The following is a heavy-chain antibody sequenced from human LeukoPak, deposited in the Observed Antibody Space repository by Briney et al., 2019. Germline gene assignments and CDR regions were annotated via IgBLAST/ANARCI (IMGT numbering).Heavy chain of an antibody. J-gene: IGHJ4*02. CDR1: GYTLTSYY. CDR3: AREFGSGPWPLGY. V-gene: IGHV1-46*01. CDR2: INPTGGST. D-gene: IGHD6-19*01. Sequence: ASVKVSCKTSGYTLTSYYIHWVRQAPGLGLEWMGIINPTGGSTSSAQKFQGRVTMTRDTSTSTVYMELSSLRSEDTAVYYCAREFGSGPWPLGYWGQGTLVTVSS.